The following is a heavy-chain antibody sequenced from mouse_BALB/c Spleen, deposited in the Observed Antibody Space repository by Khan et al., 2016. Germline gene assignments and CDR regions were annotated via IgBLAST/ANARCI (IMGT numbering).Heavy chain of an antibody. CDR3: ARHDRDHDAWFAS. J-gene: IGHJ3*01. CDR1: GFSLTNSG. Sequence: QVQLQQSGPGLVAPSQSLSITCTVSGFSLTNSGVHWIRQPPGKGLEWLGVIWPGGSTDYNSALMSRLSITKDNSQNQVFLKMISLQTDDTAMYSCARHDRDHDAWFASWGQGTLFIVSA. CDR2: IWPGGST. V-gene: IGHV2-9*02. D-gene: IGHD2-4*01.